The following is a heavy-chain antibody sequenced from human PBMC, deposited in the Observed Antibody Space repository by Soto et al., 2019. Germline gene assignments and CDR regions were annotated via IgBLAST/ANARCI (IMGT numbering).Heavy chain of an antibody. CDR3: ARAKRYYDFWSVLDP. D-gene: IGHD3-3*01. J-gene: IGHJ5*02. CDR2: IIPIFGTA. V-gene: IGHV1-69*13. Sequence: ASVKVSCKASGGTFSSYAISWVRQAPGQGLEWMGGIIPIFGTANYAQKFQGRVTITADESTSTAYMELSSLRSEDTAVYYCARAKRYYDFWSVLDPWGQGTLVTVSS. CDR1: GGTFSSYA.